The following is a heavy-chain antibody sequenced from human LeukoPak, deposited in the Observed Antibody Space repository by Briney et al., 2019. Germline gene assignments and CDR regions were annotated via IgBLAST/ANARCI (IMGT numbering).Heavy chain of an antibody. Sequence: GGSLRLSCAASGFTVSSNYMSWVRQAPGQGLEWVSVIYSGGSTYYADSVKGRFTISRDISKNTVYLQMNSLRADDTALYYCAKRSAESSGYFDYWGQGTLVTVSS. D-gene: IGHD6-19*01. CDR1: GFTVSSNY. J-gene: IGHJ4*02. CDR3: AKRSAESSGYFDY. CDR2: IYSGGST. V-gene: IGHV3-53*01.